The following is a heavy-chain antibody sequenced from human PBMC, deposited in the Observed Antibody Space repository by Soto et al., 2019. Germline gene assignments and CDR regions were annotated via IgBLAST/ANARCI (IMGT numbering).Heavy chain of an antibody. CDR3: AKIRGSGSYYIFDY. D-gene: IGHD3-10*01. V-gene: IGHV3-23*01. Sequence: DVQLLESGGGLVQPGGSLRLSCAASGFTFSSYAMSWVRKAPGKGLEWVSGISDSGGSTYYADSVKGRFTISRDNSKNTLYLQMNSLRAEDTAVYFCAKIRGSGSYYIFDYWGQGTLVTVSS. J-gene: IGHJ4*02. CDR1: GFTFSSYA. CDR2: ISDSGGST.